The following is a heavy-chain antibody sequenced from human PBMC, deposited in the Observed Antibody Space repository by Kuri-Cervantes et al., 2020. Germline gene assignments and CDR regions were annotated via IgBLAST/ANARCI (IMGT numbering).Heavy chain of an antibody. D-gene: IGHD4-11*01. V-gene: IGHV3-43*01. Sequence: GGSLRLSCAASGFTFDDYTMHWVRQAPGKGLEWVSLISWDGGSTYYADSVKGRFTISRDNSKNSLYLQMNSLRTEDTALNYCAKDISPVTDPYYYYGMDVWGQGTTVTVSS. CDR3: AKDISPVTDPYYYYGMDV. CDR2: ISWDGGST. CDR1: GFTFDDYT. J-gene: IGHJ6*02.